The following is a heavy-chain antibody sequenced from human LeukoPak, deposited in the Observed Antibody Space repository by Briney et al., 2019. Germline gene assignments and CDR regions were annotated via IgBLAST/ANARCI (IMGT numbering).Heavy chain of an antibody. CDR3: AKDRWGAVASFDY. CDR2: ISSSSSTI. CDR1: GFTFSSYS. Sequence: GGSLRLSCAASGFTFSSYSMNWVRQAPGKGLEWVSYISSSSSTIYYADSVKGRFTNSRDNAKNMLYLQMNSLGTEDTAVYYCAKDRWGAVASFDYWGQGTLVTVSS. V-gene: IGHV3-48*01. D-gene: IGHD6-19*01. J-gene: IGHJ4*02.